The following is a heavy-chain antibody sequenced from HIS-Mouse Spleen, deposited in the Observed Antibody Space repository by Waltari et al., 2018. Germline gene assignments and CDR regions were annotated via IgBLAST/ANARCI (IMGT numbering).Heavy chain of an antibody. CDR3: AKASGPNAFDI. J-gene: IGHJ3*02. Sequence: QVQLVESGGGGVQPGRSLRLSCAASGFTFRSYGMHWVRQAPGKGLEWVAVIWYDGSNKYYADSVKGRFTISRDNSKNTLYLQMNSLRAEDTAVYYCAKASGPNAFDIWGQGTMVTVSS. V-gene: IGHV3-33*06. CDR1: GFTFRSYG. CDR2: IWYDGSNK.